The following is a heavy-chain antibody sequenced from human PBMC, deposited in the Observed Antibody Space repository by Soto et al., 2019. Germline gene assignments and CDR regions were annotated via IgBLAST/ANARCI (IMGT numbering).Heavy chain of an antibody. CDR1: GYTFTSYG. CDR2: ISAHNGNT. J-gene: IGHJ4*02. D-gene: IGHD1-1*01. V-gene: IGHV1-18*01. Sequence: QVHLVQSGAEVKKPGASVKVSCKASGYTFTSYGITWVRQAPGQGLGWMGWISAHNGNTDYAQKLQGRVIVTRDTSTSTAYMELRSLRSDVTAVYYCARGRYGDYWGQGALVTVSS. CDR3: ARGRYGDY.